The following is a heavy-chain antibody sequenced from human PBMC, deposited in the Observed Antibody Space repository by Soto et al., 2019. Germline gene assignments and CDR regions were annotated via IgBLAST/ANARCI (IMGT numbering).Heavy chain of an antibody. Sequence: QVQLVQPGAEVKKPGASVKFSCKASGYIFTNFYIHWVRQAPGQGLEWIGIINPNGGSTNYAQNFHGEVTMTRDTSTSTVYMDVSSLGSEDTAVYYCTRGLASGDYWGQGTLITVSS. CDR2: INPNGGST. D-gene: IGHD6-6*01. CDR3: TRGLASGDY. CDR1: GYIFTNFY. V-gene: IGHV1-46*03. J-gene: IGHJ4*02.